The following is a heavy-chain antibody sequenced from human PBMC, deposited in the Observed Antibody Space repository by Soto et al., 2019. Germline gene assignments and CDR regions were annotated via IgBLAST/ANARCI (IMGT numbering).Heavy chain of an antibody. V-gene: IGHV3-23*01. J-gene: IGHJ6*02. Sequence: GGSLRLSCAASGFTFSSYAMSWVRQAPGKGLEWVSAISGSGGSTYYADSVKGRFTISRDNSKNTLYLQMNSLRAEDTAVYYCATDDFWSGYGGYYYYCMDVWGQGTTVTVSS. D-gene: IGHD3-3*01. CDR1: GFTFSSYA. CDR3: ATDDFWSGYGGYYYYCMDV. CDR2: ISGSGGST.